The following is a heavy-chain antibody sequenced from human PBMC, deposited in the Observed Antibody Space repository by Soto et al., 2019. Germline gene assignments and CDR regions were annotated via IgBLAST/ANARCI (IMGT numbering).Heavy chain of an antibody. CDR2: IYHSGST. V-gene: IGHV4-30-2*01. D-gene: IGHD4-17*01. Sequence: KPSETLSLTCAVSGGSISSGGYSWSWIRQPPGKGLEWIGYIYHSGSTYYNPSLKSRVTISVDRSKNQFSLKLSSVTAADTAVYYCARAYGVSLGWFDPWGQGTLVTVSS. CDR3: ARAYGVSLGWFDP. J-gene: IGHJ5*02. CDR1: GGSISSGGYS.